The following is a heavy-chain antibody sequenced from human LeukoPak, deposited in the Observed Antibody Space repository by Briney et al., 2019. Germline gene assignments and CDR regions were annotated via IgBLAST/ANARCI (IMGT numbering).Heavy chain of an antibody. CDR1: GGSFSGYY. Sequence: SETLSLTCAVYGGSFSGYYWSWIRQPPGKGLEWIGEINHSGSTNHNPSLKSRVTISVDTSKNQFSLKLSSVTAADTAVYYCARVGSGIPFRYFDYWGQGTLVTVSS. CDR3: ARVGSGIPFRYFDY. J-gene: IGHJ4*02. V-gene: IGHV4-34*01. CDR2: INHSGST. D-gene: IGHD3-10*01.